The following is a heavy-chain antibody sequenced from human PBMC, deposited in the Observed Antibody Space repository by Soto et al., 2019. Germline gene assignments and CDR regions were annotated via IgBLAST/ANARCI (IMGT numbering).Heavy chain of an antibody. V-gene: IGHV3-23*01. CDR2: ISGSGGST. Sequence: EVQLLESGGGLVQPGGSLRLSCAASGFTFSSYAMSWVRQAPGKGLEWVSAISGSGGSTYYADSVKGRFTISRDNSKNTLYLQMNSLRAGDTAVYYCAKDQKGGFGESKIDYWGQGTLVTVSS. D-gene: IGHD3-10*01. J-gene: IGHJ4*02. CDR1: GFTFSSYA. CDR3: AKDQKGGFGESKIDY.